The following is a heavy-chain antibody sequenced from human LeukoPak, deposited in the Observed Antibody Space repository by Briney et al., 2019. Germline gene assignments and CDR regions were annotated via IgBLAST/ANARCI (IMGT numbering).Heavy chain of an antibody. CDR2: IYWGTST. D-gene: IGHD3-10*01. CDR3: ARDGVGEFNFDY. CDR1: GFTFSSNH. J-gene: IGHJ4*02. V-gene: IGHV3-66*01. Sequence: PGGSLRLSCAASGFTFSSNHMRWVRQAPGKGLEWVSVIYWGTSTYYADSVKGRFTISRDNSKNTLYLQMNSLRAEDTAVYYCARDGVGEFNFDYWGQGTLVTVSS.